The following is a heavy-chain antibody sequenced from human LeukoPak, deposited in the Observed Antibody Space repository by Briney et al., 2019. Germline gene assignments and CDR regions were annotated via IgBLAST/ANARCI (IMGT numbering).Heavy chain of an antibody. CDR2: ISSSGSTI. V-gene: IGHV3-48*03. CDR1: GFTFSSYE. CDR3: ARTSPYYFDY. J-gene: IGHJ4*02. Sequence: GGSLRLSCAASGFTFSSYEMNWVRQAPGKGLEWVSYISSSGSTIYYADSVRGRFTISRDNSKNTLYLQMNSLRAEDTAVYYCARTSPYYFDYWGQGTLVTVSS.